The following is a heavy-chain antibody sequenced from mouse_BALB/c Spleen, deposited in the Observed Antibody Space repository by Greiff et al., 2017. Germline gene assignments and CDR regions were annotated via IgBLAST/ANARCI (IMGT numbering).Heavy chain of an antibody. Sequence: EVKLMESGGGLVKPGGSLKLSCAASGFTFSSYAMSWVRQSPEKRLEWVAEISSGGSYTYYPDTVTGRFTISRDNAKNTLYLEMSSLRSEDTAMYYCARGEKYGNYGYAMDYWGQGTSVTVSS. J-gene: IGHJ4*01. CDR2: ISSGGSYT. V-gene: IGHV5-9-4*01. CDR1: GFTFSSYA. CDR3: ARGEKYGNYGYAMDY. D-gene: IGHD2-10*02.